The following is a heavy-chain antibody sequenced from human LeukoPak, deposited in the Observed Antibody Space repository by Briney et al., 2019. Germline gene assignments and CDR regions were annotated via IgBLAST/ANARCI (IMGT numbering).Heavy chain of an antibody. Sequence: SETLSLTCTVSGGSISSGDYYWSWICQPPGKGLEWIGYVYYSGNTYYNPSLKSRVIISVDTSENQFSLKLSSVTAADTAVYYCARVDRYYDSSGYYDYWGQGTLVTVSS. CDR3: ARVDRYYDSSGYYDY. J-gene: IGHJ4*02. V-gene: IGHV4-30-4*01. CDR2: VYYSGNT. CDR1: GGSISSGDYY. D-gene: IGHD3-22*01.